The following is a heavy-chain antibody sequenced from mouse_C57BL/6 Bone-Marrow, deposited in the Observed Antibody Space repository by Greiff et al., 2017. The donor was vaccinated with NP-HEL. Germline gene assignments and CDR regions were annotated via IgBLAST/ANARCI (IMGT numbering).Heavy chain of an antibody. CDR1: GFTFSDYY. CDR3: ARQGETGTWFAY. Sequence: EVQLVESGGGLVQPGGSLKLSCAASGFTFSDYYMYWVRQTPEKRLEWVAYISNGGGSTYYPDTVKGRFTISRDNAKNTLYLQMSRLKSEDTAMYYCARQGETGTWFAYWGQGTLVTVSA. J-gene: IGHJ3*01. V-gene: IGHV5-12*01. D-gene: IGHD4-1*01. CDR2: ISNGGGST.